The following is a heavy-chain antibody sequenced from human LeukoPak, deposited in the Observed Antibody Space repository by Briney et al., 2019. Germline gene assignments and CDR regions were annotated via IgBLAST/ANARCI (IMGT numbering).Heavy chain of an antibody. CDR3: AGDPATVTSHFDY. CDR2: IWHDGSKT. CDR1: GFIFSRYD. J-gene: IGHJ4*02. V-gene: IGHV3-33*01. Sequence: GTSLRLSCVASGFIFSRYDMHWVRQAPGKGLEWVALIWHDGSKTHYADSVKGRFTISRDDSKSTLYVQMNSLRVEDTAVYYCAGDPATVTSHFDYWGQGALVTVSS. D-gene: IGHD4-17*01.